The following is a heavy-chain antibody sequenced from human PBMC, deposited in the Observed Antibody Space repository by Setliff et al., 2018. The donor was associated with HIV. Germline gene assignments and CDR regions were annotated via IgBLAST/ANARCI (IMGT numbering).Heavy chain of an antibody. CDR1: GFTFSSYE. Sequence: GGSLRLSCAASGFTFSSYEMNWVRQAPGKGLEWVSYISSSGSTIYYADSVKGRFTISRDNAKNSLYLQMNSLRAEDTAVYYCAREGRGGRAEDAFDIWGQGTMVTVSS. CDR3: AREGRGGRAEDAFDI. CDR2: ISSSGSTI. J-gene: IGHJ3*02. D-gene: IGHD3-10*01. V-gene: IGHV3-48*03.